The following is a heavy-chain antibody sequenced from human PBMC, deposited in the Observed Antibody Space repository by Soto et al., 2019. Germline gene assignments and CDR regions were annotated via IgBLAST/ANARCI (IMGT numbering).Heavy chain of an antibody. CDR3: AREVGQTTITSKYDFWSGPMVDYYGMDV. D-gene: IGHD3-3*01. CDR2: INPSGGST. CDR1: GYTFTSYY. V-gene: IGHV1-46*01. Sequence: SSVKVACKAYGYTFTSYYMHWVRQAPGQGLEWMGIINPSGGSTSYAQKFQGRVTMTRDTSTSTVYMELSSLRSEDTAVYYCAREVGQTTITSKYDFWSGPMVDYYGMDVWGQGTTVTVPS. J-gene: IGHJ6*02.